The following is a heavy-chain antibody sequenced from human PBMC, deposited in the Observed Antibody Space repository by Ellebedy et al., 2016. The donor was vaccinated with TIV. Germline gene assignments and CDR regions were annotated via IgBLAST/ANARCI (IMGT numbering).Heavy chain of an antibody. Sequence: GESLKISCAASGFTFNNYAMCWVRQAPGKGLEWVSTINGDKTYYADSVRGRLTISIDNSRNTLYLQINSLRAEDTAIYYCARDSGRRNSWDTDYWGQGTQVTVSS. CDR3: ARDSGRRNSWDTDY. V-gene: IGHV3-23*01. CDR1: GFTFNNYA. CDR2: INGDKT. D-gene: IGHD3-10*01. J-gene: IGHJ4*02.